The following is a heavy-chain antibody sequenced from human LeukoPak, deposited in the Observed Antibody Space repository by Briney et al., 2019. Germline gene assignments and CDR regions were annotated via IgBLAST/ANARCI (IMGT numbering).Heavy chain of an antibody. V-gene: IGHV4-39*07. J-gene: IGHJ6*03. D-gene: IGHD1-26*01. CDR2: IYYSGST. CDR1: DGSISSSSYY. CDR3: ARVGRSGRLDMDV. Sequence: SETLSLTCSVSDGSISSSSYYWGWIRQPPGKGLEWIGSIYYSGSTYYNPSLKSRVTISVDTSKNQFSLKLSSVTAADTAVYYCARVGRSGRLDMDVWGKGTTVTVSS.